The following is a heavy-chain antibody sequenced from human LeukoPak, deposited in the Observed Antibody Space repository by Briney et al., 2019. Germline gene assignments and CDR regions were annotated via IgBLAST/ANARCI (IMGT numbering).Heavy chain of an antibody. D-gene: IGHD3-3*01. CDR1: GFTFSSYA. J-gene: IGHJ4*02. CDR2: ISGSGGST. CDR3: AKDRRFGVVPDLDY. V-gene: IGHV3-23*01. Sequence: TGGSLRLSCAASGFTFSSYAMSWVRQAPGKGLEWVSAISGSGGSTYYADSVKGRFTISRDNSKNTLYLQMNSLRVEDTAVYYCAKDRRFGVVPDLDYWGQGTLVTVSS.